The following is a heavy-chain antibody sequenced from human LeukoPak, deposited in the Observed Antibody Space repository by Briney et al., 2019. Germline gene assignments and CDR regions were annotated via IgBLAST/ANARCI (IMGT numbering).Heavy chain of an antibody. CDR3: ARDGPSPQRYYYYYMDV. D-gene: IGHD6-25*01. Sequence: PSETLSLTCTVSGGSISSSSYYWGWIRQPPGKGLEWIGSIYYSGSTYYNPSLKSRVTISVDTSKNQFSLKLSSVTAADTAVYYCARDGPSPQRYYYYYMDVWGKGTTVTISS. CDR1: GGSISSSSYY. J-gene: IGHJ6*03. CDR2: IYYSGST. V-gene: IGHV4-39*07.